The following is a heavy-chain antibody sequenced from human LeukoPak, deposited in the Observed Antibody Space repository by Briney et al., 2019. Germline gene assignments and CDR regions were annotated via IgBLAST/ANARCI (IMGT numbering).Heavy chain of an antibody. D-gene: IGHD2-2*02. CDR1: GGTFSNYT. CDR3: ARDLAWGYCDPGHCDSTNWYTEDWLDF. CDR2: ISGYSSNT. V-gene: IGHV1-18*01. Sequence: ASVKVSCKASGGTFSNYTISWVRQAPGQGLEWMGWISGYSSNTNYAQKFQGRVTMTTDTSTSTAYMEVRSLRSDDTATYYCARDLAWGYCDPGHCDSTNWYTEDWLDFWGQGTLVSVSS. J-gene: IGHJ5*01.